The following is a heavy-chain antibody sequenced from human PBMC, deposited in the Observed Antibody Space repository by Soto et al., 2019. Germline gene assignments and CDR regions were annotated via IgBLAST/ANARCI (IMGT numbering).Heavy chain of an antibody. J-gene: IGHJ6*02. Sequence: SETLSLTCAVSGYSISSSNWWGWIRQPPGKGLEWIGYIYYSGTTYYNPSLKSRVTMSVDTSKNQFYLKLSSVTAADTAVYYCARGEWFVRGYGMDVWGRGTTVTVSS. CDR3: ARGEWFVRGYGMDV. CDR1: GYSISSSNW. D-gene: IGHD3-3*01. CDR2: IYYSGTT. V-gene: IGHV4-28*03.